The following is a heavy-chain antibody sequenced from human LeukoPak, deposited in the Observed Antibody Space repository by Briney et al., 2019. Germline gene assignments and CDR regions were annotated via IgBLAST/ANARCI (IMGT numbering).Heavy chain of an antibody. J-gene: IGHJ4*02. V-gene: IGHV3-7*01. CDR3: VRDGRPLDY. CDR2: IKQDGGER. D-gene: IGHD3/OR15-3a*01. Sequence: GGSLRLSCAASGFTFSSYWMTWVRQPPGKGLEWVANIKQDGGERYYVDSVRGRFTISRDNSKNSLYLQMNSLRAEDTAVYYCVRDGRPLDYWGQGTLVIVS. CDR1: GFTFSSYW.